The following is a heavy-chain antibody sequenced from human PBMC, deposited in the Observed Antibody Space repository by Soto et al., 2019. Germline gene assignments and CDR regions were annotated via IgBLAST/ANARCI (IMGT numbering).Heavy chain of an antibody. CDR2: IYYSGST. CDR3: ARHVRDELGYCRGGSCYESNWFGP. Sequence: QLQLQESGPGLVKPSETLSLTCTVSGGSISSSSYYWGWIRQPPGKGLEWIGSIYYSGSTYYNPSLTSRVTISVDTSKNQFSLKLSSVTAADTAVYYCARHVRDELGYCRGGSCYESNWFGPWGQGTLVTVSS. D-gene: IGHD2-15*01. CDR1: GGSISSSSYY. V-gene: IGHV4-39*01. J-gene: IGHJ5*02.